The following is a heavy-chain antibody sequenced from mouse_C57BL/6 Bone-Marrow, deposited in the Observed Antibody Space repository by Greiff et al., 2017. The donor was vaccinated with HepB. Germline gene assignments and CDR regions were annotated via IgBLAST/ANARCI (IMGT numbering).Heavy chain of an antibody. CDR2: IYPGSGNT. Sequence: VKLMESGAELVRPGASVKLSCKASGYTFTDYYINWVKQRPGQGLEWIARIYPGSGNTYYNEKFKGKATLTAEKSSSTAYMQLSSLTSEDSAVYFCARSGELAWFAYWGQGTLVTVSA. CDR3: ARSGELAWFAY. D-gene: IGHD4-1*01. CDR1: GYTFTDYY. J-gene: IGHJ3*01. V-gene: IGHV1-76*01.